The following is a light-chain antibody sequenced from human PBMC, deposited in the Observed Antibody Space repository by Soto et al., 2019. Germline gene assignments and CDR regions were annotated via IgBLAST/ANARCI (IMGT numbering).Light chain of an antibody. CDR1: ISDVGAYNV. CDR3: TSYTSRATLV. Sequence: QSALTQPASVSGSPGQSITISCTGTISDVGAYNVVSWYQQHPGKAPKLMIYEVGDRPSVVSNRFSGSTSGNTASLTISGLQAEDEADYYCTSYTSRATLVFGGGTKLTVL. V-gene: IGLV2-14*01. CDR2: EVG. J-gene: IGLJ3*02.